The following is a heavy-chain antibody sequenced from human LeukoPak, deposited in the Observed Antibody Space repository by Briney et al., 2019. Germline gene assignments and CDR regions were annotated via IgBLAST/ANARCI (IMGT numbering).Heavy chain of an antibody. CDR3: TSGGMVSGDF. V-gene: IGHV4-59*01. J-gene: IGHJ4*01. D-gene: IGHD2-8*01. CDR1: GGSISPYY. CDR2: IYYSGST. Sequence: PSETLSLTCSVSGGSISPYYWSWIRQPPGKGLEWIGYIYYSGSTSYNPSLNSRVTISRDTSKNQFSLNLRSVTAADTAVYYCTSGGMVSGDFWGHGTLVTVSS.